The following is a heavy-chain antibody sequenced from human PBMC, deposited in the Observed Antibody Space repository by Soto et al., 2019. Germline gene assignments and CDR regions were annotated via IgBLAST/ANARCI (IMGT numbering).Heavy chain of an antibody. CDR2: ISYDGSNK. CDR3: ARGDSSSSYYFDY. CDR1: GFTFSSYA. J-gene: IGHJ4*02. V-gene: IGHV3-30-3*01. Sequence: GGSLRLSCAASGFTFSSYAMHWVRQAPGKGLEWVAVISYDGSNKYYADSVKGRFTISRDNSKNTLYLQMNSLRAEDTAVYYCARGDSSSSYYFDYWGQGTLVTVPS. D-gene: IGHD6-13*01.